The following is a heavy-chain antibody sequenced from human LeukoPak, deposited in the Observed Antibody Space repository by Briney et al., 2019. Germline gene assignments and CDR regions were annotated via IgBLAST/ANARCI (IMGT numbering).Heavy chain of an antibody. CDR1: GFTFSSYA. V-gene: IGHV3-23*01. J-gene: IGHJ5*02. CDR3: AKDKSYYDSSGYYYWFDP. D-gene: IGHD3-22*01. Sequence: GGSLRPSCAASGFTFSSYAMSWVRQAPGKGLEWVSAISGSGGSTYYADSVKGRFTISRGNSKNTLYLQMNSLRAEDTAVYYCAKDKSYYDSSGYYYWFDPWGQGTLVTVSS. CDR2: ISGSGGST.